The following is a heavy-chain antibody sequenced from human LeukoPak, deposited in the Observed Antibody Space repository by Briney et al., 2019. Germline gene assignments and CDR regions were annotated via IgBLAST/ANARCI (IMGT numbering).Heavy chain of an antibody. J-gene: IGHJ4*02. CDR1: GFTLRNYV. CDR3: ARDHPEFDY. V-gene: IGHV3-30-3*01. Sequence: GGSLRLSCAASGFTLRNYVMHWVRQAPGKGLEWVAAMSYDGSNKYYADSVKGRFTISRDNSNNTLYLQMNSLRAEDTAVYYCARDHPEFDYWGQGTLVTVSS. CDR2: MSYDGSNK.